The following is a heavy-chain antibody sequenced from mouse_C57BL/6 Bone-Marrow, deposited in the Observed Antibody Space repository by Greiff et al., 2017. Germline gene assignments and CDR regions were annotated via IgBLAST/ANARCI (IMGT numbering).Heavy chain of an antibody. D-gene: IGHD2-2*01. Sequence: VQLKQSGPELVKPGASVKISCKASGYTFTDYYMNWVKQSHGKSLEWIGDINPNNGGTSYNQKFKGKATLTVDKSSSTAYMGLRSLTSEDSAVYYGARERIYYGYDNYAMDYWGQGTSVTVSS. CDR1: GYTFTDYY. J-gene: IGHJ4*01. CDR3: ARERIYYGYDNYAMDY. V-gene: IGHV1-26*01. CDR2: INPNNGGT.